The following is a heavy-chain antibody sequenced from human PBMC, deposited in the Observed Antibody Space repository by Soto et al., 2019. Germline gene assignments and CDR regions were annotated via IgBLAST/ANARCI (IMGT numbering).Heavy chain of an antibody. Sequence: ASVKVSCKASGYTFTSYGISWGRQAPGQGLEWMGWISAYNGNTNYAQKLQGRVTMTTDTSTSTAYMELRSLRSDDTAVYYCARPYQLLRWYYYSYMDVWGKGTTVTVS. CDR2: ISAYNGNT. CDR1: GYTFTSYG. V-gene: IGHV1-18*01. CDR3: ARPYQLLRWYYYSYMDV. J-gene: IGHJ6*03. D-gene: IGHD2-2*01.